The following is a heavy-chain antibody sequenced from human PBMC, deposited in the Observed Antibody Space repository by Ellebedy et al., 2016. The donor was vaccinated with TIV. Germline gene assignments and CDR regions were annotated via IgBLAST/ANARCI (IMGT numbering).Heavy chain of an antibody. Sequence: PGGSLRLSCAASGFTFSTYDIHWVRQAPGKGLEWVSFMRYDGSKKYYADSVKGRFTISRDNSKNTLYLQMNSLRPEDTGVYYCARGVSVGSRSLDPWGQGTLVTVSS. CDR1: GFTFSTYD. CDR2: MRYDGSKK. CDR3: ARGVSVGSRSLDP. V-gene: IGHV3-30*02. D-gene: IGHD3-10*01. J-gene: IGHJ5*02.